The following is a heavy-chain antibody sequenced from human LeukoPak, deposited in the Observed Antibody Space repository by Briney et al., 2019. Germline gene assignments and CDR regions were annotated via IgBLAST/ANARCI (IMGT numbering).Heavy chain of an antibody. V-gene: IGHV1-2*02. CDR1: GYTFTGCY. J-gene: IGHJ4*02. CDR3: ARDSQWLVLPFDY. Sequence: GASVKVSCKASGYTFTGCYMHWVRQAPGQGLEWMGWISPNSAGTNYAQKFQGRVTMTTDTSTSTAYMELRSLRSDDTAVYYCARDSQWLVLPFDYWGQGTLVTVSS. D-gene: IGHD6-19*01. CDR2: ISPNSAGT.